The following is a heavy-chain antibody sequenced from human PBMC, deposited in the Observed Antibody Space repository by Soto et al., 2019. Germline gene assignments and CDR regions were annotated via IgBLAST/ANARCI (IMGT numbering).Heavy chain of an antibody. Sequence: EVQLVESGGGLVQPGGSLRLSCAASGFTLSAYWMHWVRQVPGKGLLWVSSISSSSSFIYYADSVKGRFTISRDNAKNSLYLQMNSLRAEDTAVYYCASGAVTKGFDYWGQGTLVTVSS. CDR3: ASGAVTKGFDY. J-gene: IGHJ4*02. CDR2: ISSSSSFI. V-gene: IGHV3-21*02. D-gene: IGHD4-17*01. CDR1: GFTLSAYW.